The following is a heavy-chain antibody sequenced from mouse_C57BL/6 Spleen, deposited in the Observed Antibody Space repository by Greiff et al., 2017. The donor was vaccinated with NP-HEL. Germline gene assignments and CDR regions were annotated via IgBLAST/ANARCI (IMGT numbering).Heavy chain of an antibody. Sequence: VQLQQSGPELVKPGASVKISCKASGYAFSSSWMNWVKQRPGKGLEWIGRIHPGDGDTNYNGKCKGNVTLTADKTYSKLYMQLSSLTSEDSAVYLCAARLGRGRYFDYWGKGTTLTVSS. J-gene: IGHJ2*01. CDR1: GYAFSSSW. D-gene: IGHD4-1*01. V-gene: IGHV1-82*01. CDR3: AARLGRGRYFDY. CDR2: IHPGDGDT.